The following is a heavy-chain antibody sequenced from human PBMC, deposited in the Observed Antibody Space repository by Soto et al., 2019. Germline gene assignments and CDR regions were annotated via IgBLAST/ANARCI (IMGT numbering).Heavy chain of an antibody. J-gene: IGHJ4*02. Sequence: QVQLVQSGAEVKKPGASAKVSCKTSGYTFIGYYLNWVRQAPGQGLEWMGWVNPHTGGTHYAQKFDGRVTMTRDTSTYTAYMELSGLKFDDTATYFCARVMAYEQQLVPFDYWGQGTLVTVSS. CDR1: GYTFIGYY. CDR3: ARVMAYEQQLVPFDY. CDR2: VNPHTGGT. D-gene: IGHD6-13*01. V-gene: IGHV1-2*02.